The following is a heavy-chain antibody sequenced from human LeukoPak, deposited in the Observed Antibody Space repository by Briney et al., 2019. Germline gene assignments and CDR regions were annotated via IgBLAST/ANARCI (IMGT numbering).Heavy chain of an antibody. D-gene: IGHD3-10*01. V-gene: IGHV3-74*01. Sequence: PGWALRLSCVSTGFTFSGYWVHWVRQAPWKGLVWVSRIYSDGITTTYADSVKGRFTISRDNAKNTLYLQMNSLRAVDTAVYYCARNFFRSGTPRNHYWGRGTLGTVSS. CDR2: IYSDGITT. CDR1: GFTFSGYW. CDR3: ARNFFRSGTPRNHY. J-gene: IGHJ4*02.